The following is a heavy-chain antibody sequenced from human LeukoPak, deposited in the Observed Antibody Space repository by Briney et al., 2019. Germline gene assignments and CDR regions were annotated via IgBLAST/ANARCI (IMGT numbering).Heavy chain of an antibody. Sequence: ASVKVSCKASGYTFTSYYMHWVRQAPGQGLEWMGWMSPNSGNTDYAQKFQGRVTMTRDTSISTAYMELSSLREEDTAVYYCARGVDRGVDYWGQGTLVTVSS. D-gene: IGHD3-16*01. J-gene: IGHJ4*02. CDR2: MSPNSGNT. CDR1: GYTFTSYY. V-gene: IGHV1-8*02. CDR3: ARGVDRGVDY.